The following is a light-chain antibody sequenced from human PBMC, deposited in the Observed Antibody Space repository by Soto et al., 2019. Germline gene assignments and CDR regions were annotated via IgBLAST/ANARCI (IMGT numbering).Light chain of an antibody. Sequence: QSALTQPASVSGSPGQSITISCTGTSSDVGGYNYVSWYQQHPGKAPKLMIYDVSNRPSGVSNRFSGSKSGNTASLTISGLRGEDEADYYCSSYTSTSTLVVFGGGTKLTVL. CDR3: SSYTSTSTLVV. J-gene: IGLJ2*01. CDR1: SSDVGGYNY. V-gene: IGLV2-14*01. CDR2: DVS.